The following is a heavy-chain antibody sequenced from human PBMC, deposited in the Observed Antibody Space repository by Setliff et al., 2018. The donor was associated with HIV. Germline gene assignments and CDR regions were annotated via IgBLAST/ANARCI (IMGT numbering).Heavy chain of an antibody. CDR3: TRGLWENYYDSSGYPAPDAFDI. V-gene: IGHV1-69*13. D-gene: IGHD3-22*01. CDR2: IIPILGTA. CDR1: GGRLITYA. Sequence: GASVKVSCKASGGRLITYAITWVRQAPGQGLEWMGGIIPILGTANYAQKFQGRVTITADESTSIAYMELSSLRSEDTAVYYCTRGLWENYYDSSGYPAPDAFDIWGQGTMVTVSS. J-gene: IGHJ3*02.